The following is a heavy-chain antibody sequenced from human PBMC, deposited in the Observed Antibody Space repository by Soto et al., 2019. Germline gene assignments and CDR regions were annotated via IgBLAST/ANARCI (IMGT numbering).Heavy chain of an antibody. D-gene: IGHD6-19*01. V-gene: IGHV3-15*07. CDR1: RFNFSASW. CDR2: IKTQTAGVTA. Sequence: EMQLVQSGGGLVKPGGSLRLSCVASRFNFSASWLNWIRQVPGKGLVWVGRIKTQTAGVTADYTAPVRGRFTISIDDSQHTLHLQRDSGTTVDTGVYYCATVPYSRGPNWGLGVLVTVSS. J-gene: IGHJ4*02. CDR3: ATVPYSRGPN.